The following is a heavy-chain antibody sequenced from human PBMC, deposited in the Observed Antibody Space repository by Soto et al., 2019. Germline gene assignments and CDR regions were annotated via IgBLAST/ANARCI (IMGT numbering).Heavy chain of an antibody. V-gene: IGHV3-23*01. CDR1: GFTFSSYA. CDR2: ISGSGGST. J-gene: IGHJ4*02. Sequence: EVQLLESGGGLVQPGGSLRLSCAASGFTFSSYAMSWVRQAPGKGLEWVSAISGSGGSTYYADSVKGRFTISRDNSKNTLYLQMNSLRAENTAVYYCAKGGEVDPYCSSTSCVHFDYWGQGTLVTVSS. D-gene: IGHD2-2*01. CDR3: AKGGEVDPYCSSTSCVHFDY.